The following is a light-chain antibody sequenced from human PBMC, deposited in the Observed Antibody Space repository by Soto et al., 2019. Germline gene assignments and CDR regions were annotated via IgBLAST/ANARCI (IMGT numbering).Light chain of an antibody. V-gene: IGKV1-5*01. CDR1: QSISRW. CDR3: QQYSSYPIT. J-gene: IGKJ4*01. Sequence: GDRVTITCRASQSISRWLAWYRQKPGKAPEVVIYDVSTLAFGVPSRISGSGSGTEFTLTIRSLQPDDFATYYCQQYSSYPITFGGGTKVDIK. CDR2: DVS.